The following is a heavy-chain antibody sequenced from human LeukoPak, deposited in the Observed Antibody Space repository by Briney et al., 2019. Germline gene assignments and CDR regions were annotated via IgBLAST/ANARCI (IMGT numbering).Heavy chain of an antibody. CDR2: ISYDGSSK. CDR1: GFTFSTYA. Sequence: GRSLRLSCAASGFTFSTYAMHWVRQAPGMGLEWVAVISYDGSSKYYADSVKGRFTISRDNSKNTLYLQMNSLRAEDTAVYYCARARSSYGYGDAFDIWGQGTMVTVSS. D-gene: IGHD5-18*01. CDR3: ARARSSYGYGDAFDI. V-gene: IGHV3-30*04. J-gene: IGHJ3*02.